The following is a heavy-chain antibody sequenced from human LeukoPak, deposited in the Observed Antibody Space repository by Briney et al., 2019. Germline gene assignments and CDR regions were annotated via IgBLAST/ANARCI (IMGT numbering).Heavy chain of an antibody. CDR2: IYYSGST. J-gene: IGHJ6*01. V-gene: IGHV4-59*01. D-gene: IGHD2-2*01. CDR1: GGSISSYY. CDR3: ARGRPAASLVLHYYYYGMDV. Sequence: SETLSLTCTVSGGSISSYYWSWIRQPPGKGLEWIGYIYYSGSTNYNPSLKSRVTISVDTSKNQFSLKLSSVTAADTAVYYCARGRPAASLVLHYYYYGMDVWGQGTTVTVSS.